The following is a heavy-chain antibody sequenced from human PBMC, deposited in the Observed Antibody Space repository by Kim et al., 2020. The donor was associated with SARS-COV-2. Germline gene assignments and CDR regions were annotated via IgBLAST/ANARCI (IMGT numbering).Heavy chain of an antibody. CDR2: FNPEDGGT. CDR3: ATYPGVWSGYSANWFDP. V-gene: IGHV1-24*01. D-gene: IGHD3-3*01. CDR1: GYTLTKLS. J-gene: IGHJ5*02. Sequence: ASVKVSCKVSGYTLTKLSMHWVRQAPGKGLEWMGGFNPEDGGTIYAQKFQGRVTMTKDTSTDTAYMELSSLRSEDTAVYYCATYPGVWSGYSANWFDPWGQGTLVTVSS.